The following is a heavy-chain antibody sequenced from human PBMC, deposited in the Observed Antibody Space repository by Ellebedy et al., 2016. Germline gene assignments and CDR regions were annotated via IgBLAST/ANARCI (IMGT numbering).Heavy chain of an antibody. D-gene: IGHD4-23*01. Sequence: SETLSLTCNVSGYSITTAYYWGWIRQPPGKGLEWIGNLFHTGTTYYNPSIKSRVALSVDTSKNQFSLTMTSVTAADTAIYYCGREGDFGGNFWGPGILVTVSP. CDR3: GREGDFGGNF. J-gene: IGHJ4*02. CDR2: LFHTGTT. CDR1: GYSITTAYY. V-gene: IGHV4-38-2*02.